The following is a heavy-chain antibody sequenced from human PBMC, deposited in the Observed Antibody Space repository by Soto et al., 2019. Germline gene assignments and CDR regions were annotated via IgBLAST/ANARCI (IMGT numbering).Heavy chain of an antibody. J-gene: IGHJ5*02. CDR1: GYTFTSYG. D-gene: IGHD1-7*01. CDR2: ISAYNGNT. V-gene: IGHV1-18*04. Sequence: SVKVSCQGSGYTFTSYGSSWVRQAPVQGLEWMGWISAYNGNTNYAQKLQGRVTMTTDTSTSTAYMELRSLRSDDTAVYYCAGGSITGTTDDWFDPWGQGTLVTVSS. CDR3: AGGSITGTTDDWFDP.